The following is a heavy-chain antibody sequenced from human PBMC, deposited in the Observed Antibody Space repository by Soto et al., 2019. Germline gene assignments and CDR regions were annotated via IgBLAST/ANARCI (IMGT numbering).Heavy chain of an antibody. J-gene: IGHJ4*02. CDR3: VRDGWYSIQAPY. CDR1: GFTFSSHG. Sequence: QVQLVESGGGVVQPGRSLRLSCAASGFTFSSHGMHWVRQAPGKGLEWVAVIWYDGSNKYYADSVKGRFTISRDDSKKLVYLQMNSLRAEDTAVYYCVRDGWYSIQAPYWGQGTLVTVSS. V-gene: IGHV3-33*01. CDR2: IWYDGSNK. D-gene: IGHD6-19*01.